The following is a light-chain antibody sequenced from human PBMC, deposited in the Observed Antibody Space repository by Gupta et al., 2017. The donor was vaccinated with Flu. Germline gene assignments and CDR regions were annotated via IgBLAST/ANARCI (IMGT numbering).Light chain of an antibody. CDR1: QDSNIY. CDR3: HQEVNFPRT. V-gene: IGKV1-8*01. Sequence: STGDRVTITCRASQDSNIYLAWYQQKPGRAPKLLIYAASTLQSGVPSRFSGSGSGTDFTLTISSLQSEDFATYYCHQEVNFPRTFGGGTKVDIK. CDR2: AAS. J-gene: IGKJ4*01.